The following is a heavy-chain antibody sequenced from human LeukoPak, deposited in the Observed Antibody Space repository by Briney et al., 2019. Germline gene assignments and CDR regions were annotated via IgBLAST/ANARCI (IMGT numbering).Heavy chain of an antibody. J-gene: IGHJ4*02. Sequence: PSETLSLTCTVSGGSMSPYHWGWIRQPPGKGLEWTGYIYYSGSTNYNPSLNSRVTVSVDTSKNQFSLRLSSVTAADTAIYYCARAVSGRFDYWGQGTLVTVSS. V-gene: IGHV4-59*08. CDR3: ARAVSGRFDY. D-gene: IGHD6-19*01. CDR1: GGSMSPYH. CDR2: IYYSGST.